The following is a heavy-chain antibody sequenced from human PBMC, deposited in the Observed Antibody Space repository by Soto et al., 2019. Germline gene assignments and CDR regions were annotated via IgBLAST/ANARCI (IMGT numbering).Heavy chain of an antibody. Sequence: QLQLQESGSGLVKPSQTLSLTCAVSGGSISSGGYSWSWIRQPPGKGLEWGGYIYHSGSTNYNPPPKIRATISVDWSKNPFSLKLSSVTAADTAVYYCARVPLLWGQGTLVTVSS. V-gene: IGHV4-30-2*01. CDR3: ARVPLL. J-gene: IGHJ4*02. CDR2: IYHSGST. D-gene: IGHD1-26*01. CDR1: GGSISSGGYS.